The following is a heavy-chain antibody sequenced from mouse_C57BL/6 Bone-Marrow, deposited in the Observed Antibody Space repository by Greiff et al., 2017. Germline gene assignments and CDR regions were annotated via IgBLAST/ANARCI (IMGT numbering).Heavy chain of an antibody. V-gene: IGHV5-6*01. D-gene: IGHD3-3*01. CDR2: ISSGGSYT. CDR1: GFTFSSYG. J-gene: IGHJ2*01. Sequence: EVQLVESGGDLVKPGGSLKLSCAASGFTFSSYGMSLVRQTPDKRLEWVATISSGGSYTYYPDSVKGRFTISRDNAKNTLYLQMSSLKSEDTAMYYCARLGQDYWGQGTTLTVSS. CDR3: ARLGQDY.